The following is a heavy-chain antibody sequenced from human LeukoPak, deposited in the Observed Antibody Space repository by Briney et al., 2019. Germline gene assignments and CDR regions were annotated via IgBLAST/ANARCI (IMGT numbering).Heavy chain of an antibody. V-gene: IGHV4-61*02. CDR3: AFTYYYDSSGYFY. J-gene: IGHJ4*02. D-gene: IGHD3-22*01. Sequence: PSQTLSLTCTVSGGSISSGSYYWSWIRQPAGKGLEWIGRIYTSGSTNYNPSLKSRVTISVDTSKNQFSLKLSSVTAADTAVYYCAFTYYYDSSGYFYWGQGTLVTVSS. CDR2: IYTSGST. CDR1: GGSISSGSYY.